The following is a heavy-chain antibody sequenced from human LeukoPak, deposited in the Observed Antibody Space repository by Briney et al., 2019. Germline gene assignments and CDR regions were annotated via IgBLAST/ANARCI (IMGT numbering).Heavy chain of an antibody. D-gene: IGHD5-24*01. J-gene: IGHJ3*01. CDR1: GGSISSGGYY. Sequence: SQTLSLTCTVSGGSISSGGYYWSWIRQHPGKGLEWIGYIYYSGSTYYNPSLKSRVTISLDTSKNQFSLKLSSVTAADTAVYYCASGDGYNFPDPVGGDAFEVWGQGTMVTVSS. V-gene: IGHV4-31*03. CDR2: IYYSGST. CDR3: ASGDGYNFPDPVGGDAFEV.